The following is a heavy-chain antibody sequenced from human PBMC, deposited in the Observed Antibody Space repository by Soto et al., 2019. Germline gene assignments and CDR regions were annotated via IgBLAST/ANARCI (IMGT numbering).Heavy chain of an antibody. CDR2: ISGSGGST. V-gene: IGHV3-23*01. CDR1: GFTFSSYA. D-gene: IGHD3-9*01. J-gene: IGHJ4*02. Sequence: GGSLRLSCAASGFTFSSYAMSWVRQAPGKGLEWVSAISGSGGSTYYADSVKGRFTIPRDNSKNTLFLQMNSLRAEDTAVYYCAKEATPLYYDILTGYYPFDYWGQGTLVTVSS. CDR3: AKEATPLYYDILTGYYPFDY.